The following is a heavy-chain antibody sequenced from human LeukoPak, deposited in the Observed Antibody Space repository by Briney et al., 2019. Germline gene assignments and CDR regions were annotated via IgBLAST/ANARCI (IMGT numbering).Heavy chain of an antibody. CDR1: GGSISSYY. D-gene: IGHD6-19*01. CDR2: IYYSGST. V-gene: IGHV4-59*08. CDR3: ARHGHSSGWPGIDY. J-gene: IGHJ4*02. Sequence: SETLSLTCTVSGGSISSYYWSWIRQPPGKGLAWIGYIYYSGSTNYNPSLKSRVTISVDTSKNQFSLKLSSVTAADTAVYYCARHGHSSGWPGIDYWGQGTLVTVSS.